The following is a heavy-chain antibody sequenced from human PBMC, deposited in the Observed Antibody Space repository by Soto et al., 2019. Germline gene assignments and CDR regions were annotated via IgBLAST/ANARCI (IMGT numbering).Heavy chain of an antibody. CDR3: TSGPPMYCSSSSCYASPFDY. V-gene: IGHV3-74*01. J-gene: IGHJ4*02. Sequence: GGFLRLFCAASGFTFSSYAMSWVRQAPRKGLEWVSRINSNGSSTSYADSVKGRFTISRDNAKNTLYLQMNSLRAEDTSVYYCTSGPPMYCSSSSCYASPFDYWGQGTLVTVSS. CDR2: INSNGSST. CDR1: GFTFSSYA. D-gene: IGHD2-2*01.